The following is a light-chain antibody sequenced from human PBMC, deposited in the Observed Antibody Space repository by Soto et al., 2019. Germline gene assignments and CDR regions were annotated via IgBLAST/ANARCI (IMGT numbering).Light chain of an antibody. CDR2: GAS. J-gene: IGKJ2*01. Sequence: EIVLTQSPGTQSLSPGERATLSCRASQSVSSSSLAWYQQKPGQAPRLLIYGASSRATGIPDRFSGRGSGTDFTLTVSRLEPEDFVVSYCQQYCNSPPYTFGQGTKLEI. CDR1: QSVSSSS. V-gene: IGKV3-20*01. CDR3: QQYCNSPPYT.